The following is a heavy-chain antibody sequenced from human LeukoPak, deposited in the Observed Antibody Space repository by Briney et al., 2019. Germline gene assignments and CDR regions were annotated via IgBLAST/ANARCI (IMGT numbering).Heavy chain of an antibody. D-gene: IGHD1-26*01. CDR2: ISDSSDTM. CDR1: GFTFSYYS. CDR3: ARDKGYSGSYYYYYYYMDV. J-gene: IGHJ6*03. Sequence: GGSLRLSCAASGFTFSYYSMNWVRQAPGKGLEWVSYISDSSDTMYYADSVKGRFTISRDNAKNSLYLQMNSLRAEDTAVYYCARDKGYSGSYYYYYYYMDVWGKGTTVTVSS. V-gene: IGHV3-48*01.